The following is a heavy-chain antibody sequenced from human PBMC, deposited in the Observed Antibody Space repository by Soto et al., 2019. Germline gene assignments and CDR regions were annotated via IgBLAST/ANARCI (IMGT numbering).Heavy chain of an antibody. CDR3: TTDSYSTMIVVRFDY. D-gene: IGHD3-22*01. V-gene: IGHV3-15*07. Sequence: GGPQRDSSGASGGNLSNAWINWVSKETRKGIEWVGRIKRKTDGGTKEFAAPVKGRFALSRDDSKNMVYLQMSSLKTEDTGIYYCTTDSYSTMIVVRFDYWGHGTPVPVSP. CDR1: GGNLSNAW. J-gene: IGHJ4*01. CDR2: IKRKTDGGTK.